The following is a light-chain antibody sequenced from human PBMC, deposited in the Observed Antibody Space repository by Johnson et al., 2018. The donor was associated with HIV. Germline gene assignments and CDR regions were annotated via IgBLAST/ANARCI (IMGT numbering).Light chain of an antibody. CDR1: SSNIGNNY. Sequence: QPVLTQPPSVSAAPGQKVTISCSGSSSNIGNNYVSWYQQVPGTAPKLLIYDNNRRPSGIPDRFSGSKSGTSATLGITRLQPGDEADYYCGRWDSSLRSYVFGTGTKVTVL. J-gene: IGLJ1*01. V-gene: IGLV1-51*01. CDR2: DNN. CDR3: GRWDSSLRSYV.